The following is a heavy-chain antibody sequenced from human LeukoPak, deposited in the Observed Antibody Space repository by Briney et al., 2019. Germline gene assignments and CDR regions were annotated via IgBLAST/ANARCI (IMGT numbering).Heavy chain of an antibody. J-gene: IGHJ4*02. Sequence: GGSLRLSCTASGFTFSSYTMTWVRQAPGKGLQWVSTITTGDGNTYYADSVKGRFTVSRDDSKNTLYLQMNSLRAEDTAVYYCAKDGGLWVSAHWGDSWGRGTLVTVSS. CDR3: AKDGGLWVSAHWGDS. V-gene: IGHV3-23*01. D-gene: IGHD7-27*01. CDR2: ITTGDGNT. CDR1: GFTFSSYT.